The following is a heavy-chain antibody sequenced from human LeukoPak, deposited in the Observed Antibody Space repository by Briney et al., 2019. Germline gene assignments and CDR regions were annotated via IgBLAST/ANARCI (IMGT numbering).Heavy chain of an antibody. CDR1: GFTFTNYV. J-gene: IGHJ4*02. CDR3: AKVPRGFGPLVVAASYFDY. D-gene: IGHD2-15*01. CDR2: ISENGGAA. Sequence: GGSLRLSCAASGFTFTNYVMGWVRQAQGKGLEWVSAISENGGAADYADSVKGRFTISRDNSKNTLYLQMNSLRAEDTAVYYCAKVPRGFGPLVVAASYFDYWGQGTLVTVSS. V-gene: IGHV3-23*01.